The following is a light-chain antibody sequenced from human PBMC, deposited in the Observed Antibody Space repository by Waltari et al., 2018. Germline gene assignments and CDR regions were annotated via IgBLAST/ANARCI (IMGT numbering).Light chain of an antibody. J-gene: IGKJ5*01. CDR3: QQYNRWPPIS. V-gene: IGKV3-15*01. Sequence: EVVMTQSPATLSVSPGERATLSCRASHGISDNLAWYQQKPGQAPRLLIYDAFTRATGIPARFTGSGSGTEFTLTINSLQSEDSAVYYCQQYNRWPPISFGQGTRLEIK. CDR1: HGISDN. CDR2: DAF.